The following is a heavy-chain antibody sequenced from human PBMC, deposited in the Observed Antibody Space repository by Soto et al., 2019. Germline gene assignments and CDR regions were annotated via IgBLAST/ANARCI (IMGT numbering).Heavy chain of an antibody. D-gene: IGHD3-9*01. Sequence: QVQLVQSGAEVKKPGASVKVSCKASGYTFTSYGISWVRQAPGQGLEWMGWISAYNGNTNYAQKLQGRVTMTTETTTSPAYMELRSLRSDDTAVYYCARDSVQLYYDILTGYYMGGDYWGQGTLVTVSS. CDR1: GYTFTSYG. CDR2: ISAYNGNT. J-gene: IGHJ4*02. V-gene: IGHV1-18*01. CDR3: ARDSVQLYYDILTGYYMGGDY.